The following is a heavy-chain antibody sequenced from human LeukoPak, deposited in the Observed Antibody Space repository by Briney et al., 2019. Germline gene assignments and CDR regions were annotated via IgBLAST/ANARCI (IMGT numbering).Heavy chain of an antibody. CDR2: ISYDGSNK. V-gene: IGHV3-30*18. CDR3: AKRMVGPYFYYFDY. J-gene: IGHJ4*02. CDR1: GFTFSSYG. D-gene: IGHD2-8*01. Sequence: GRSLRLSCAASGFTFSSYGMHWVRQAPGKGLEWVAVISYDGSNKYYADSVKGRFTISRDNSKNTLYLQMNSLRAEDTAVYYCAKRMVGPYFYYFDYGGQGTLDTVSS.